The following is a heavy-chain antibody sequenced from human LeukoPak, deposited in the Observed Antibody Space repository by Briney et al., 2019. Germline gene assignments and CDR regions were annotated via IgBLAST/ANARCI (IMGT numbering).Heavy chain of an antibody. CDR2: ISGSGGST. J-gene: IGHJ4*02. V-gene: IGHV3-23*01. CDR1: GFTFSSYA. D-gene: IGHD2-15*01. Sequence: GGSLRLSCAASGFTFSSYAVSWVRQAPGKGLEWVSAISGSGGSTYYADSVKGRFTISRDNSKNTLYLQMNSLRAEDTAVYYCAGGVAATFSYFDYWGQGTLVTVSP. CDR3: AGGVAATFSYFDY.